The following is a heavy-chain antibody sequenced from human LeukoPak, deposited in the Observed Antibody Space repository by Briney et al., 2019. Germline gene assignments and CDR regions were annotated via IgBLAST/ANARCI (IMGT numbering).Heavy chain of an antibody. D-gene: IGHD4-17*01. CDR1: GFTFSSYS. J-gene: IGHJ4*02. V-gene: IGHV3-30-3*01. CDR3: ARDGPFGGLNGDYWGYFDY. Sequence: PPGGSLRLSCAASGFTFSSYSMNWVRQAPGKGLEWVAVISYDGSNKYYADSVKGRFTISRDNSKNTLYLQMNSLRAEDTAVYYCARDGPFGGLNGDYWGYFDYWGQGTLVTVSS. CDR2: ISYDGSNK.